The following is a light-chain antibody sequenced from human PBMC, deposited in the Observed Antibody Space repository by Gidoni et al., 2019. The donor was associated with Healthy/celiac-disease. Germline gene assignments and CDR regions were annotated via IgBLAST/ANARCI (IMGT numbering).Light chain of an antibody. CDR3: QQYGSSPGT. Sequence: EIVLTPSPGTLSLSPGERATLSCRASQSVSSSYLAWYQQKPGQAPRRLIYGASSRATGIPDRVSGSGSGTDFTLTSSRLEPEDFAVYYCQQYGSSPGTFXQXTKVEIK. CDR2: GAS. V-gene: IGKV3-20*01. J-gene: IGKJ1*01. CDR1: QSVSSSY.